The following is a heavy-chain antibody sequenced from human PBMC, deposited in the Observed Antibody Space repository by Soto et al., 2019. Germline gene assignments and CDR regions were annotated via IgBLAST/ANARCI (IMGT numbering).Heavy chain of an antibody. D-gene: IGHD2-2*01. CDR1: GFTFSSYV. CDR3: AKDLEGYCSSTSCYTYFGLDV. J-gene: IGHJ6*02. Sequence: GGSLRLSCAASGFTFSSYVMHWVRQAPGKGLEWVAVISYDGSNKYYADSVKGRFTISRDNSKHTLFLQMNSLRPEDTAVYYCAKDLEGYCSSTSCYTYFGLDVWGQGTTVTVSS. CDR2: ISYDGSNK. V-gene: IGHV3-30*18.